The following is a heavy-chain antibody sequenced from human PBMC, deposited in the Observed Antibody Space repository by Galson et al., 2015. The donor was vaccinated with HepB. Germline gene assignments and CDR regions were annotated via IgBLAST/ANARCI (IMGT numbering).Heavy chain of an antibody. CDR3: ARANDDILTGYQFTYYYYGMDV. D-gene: IGHD3-9*01. V-gene: IGHV1-69*06. Sequence: SVKVSCKASGGTFSSYAISWVRQAPGQGLEWMGGIIPIFGTANYAQKFQGRVTITADKSTSTAYIELSSLRSEDTAVYYCARANDDILTGYQFTYYYYGMDVWGQGTTVTVSS. CDR1: GGTFSSYA. J-gene: IGHJ6*02. CDR2: IIPIFGTA.